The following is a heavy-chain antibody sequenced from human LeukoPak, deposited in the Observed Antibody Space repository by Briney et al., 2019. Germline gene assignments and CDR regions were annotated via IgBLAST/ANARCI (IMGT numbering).Heavy chain of an antibody. J-gene: IGHJ6*02. CDR2: VYYSGST. CDR3: ARHFTGPGTYTPYFGMGV. CDR1: GGSISSSSYY. Sequence: KPSETLSLTCTVSGGSISSSSYYCGWIRQPPGKGLEWVGYVYYSGSTSYNPSLKSRVTISVDASKNQFSLKLSSVTAADTAVYYCARHFTGPGTYTPYFGMGVWGQGTTVTVSS. D-gene: IGHD3-3*02. V-gene: IGHV4-61*05.